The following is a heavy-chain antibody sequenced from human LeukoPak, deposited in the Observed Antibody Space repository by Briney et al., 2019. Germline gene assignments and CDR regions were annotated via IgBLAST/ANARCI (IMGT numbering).Heavy chain of an antibody. D-gene: IGHD6-19*01. CDR3: ARGGEQWLGYYYYYMDV. V-gene: IGHV4-39*07. CDR2: IYYSEST. CDR1: GGSISSSSYS. Sequence: SETLSLTCTVSGGSISSSSYSWGWIRQPPGKGLEWIGSIYYSESTYYNPSLKSRVTISVDTSKNQFSLKLSSVTAADTAVYYCARGGEQWLGYYYYYMDVWGKGTTVTVSS. J-gene: IGHJ6*03.